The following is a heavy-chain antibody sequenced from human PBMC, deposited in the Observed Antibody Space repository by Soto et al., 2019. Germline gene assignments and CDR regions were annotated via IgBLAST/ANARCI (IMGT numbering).Heavy chain of an antibody. Sequence: PSETLSLTWSVSGDSINSDKYYWGWLRQPPGKGLEWIGSIYFRGNTYYNPSLQTRVTISLDKSRSQFSLKLNSVTAADSAVYFCARLEGLATISYYFDFWGQGALVTVSS. V-gene: IGHV4-39*01. J-gene: IGHJ4*02. CDR1: GDSINSDKYY. CDR3: ARLEGLATISYYFDF. CDR2: IYFRGNT. D-gene: IGHD3-9*01.